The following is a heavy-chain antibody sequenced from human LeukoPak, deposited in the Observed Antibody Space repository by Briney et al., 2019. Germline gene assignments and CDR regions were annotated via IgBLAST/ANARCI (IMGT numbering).Heavy chain of an antibody. CDR3: ARSTVAGTRKVDY. D-gene: IGHD6-19*01. CDR2: IWYDGSSK. J-gene: IGHJ4*02. Sequence: GGSLRLSCAASGFTFSSYGMHWVRQAPGKGLEWVALIWYDGSSKHYADSVRGRFTISRDNSKNTLYLQMNSLRAEDTAMYYCARSTVAGTRKVDYWGQGTLVTVSS. V-gene: IGHV3-33*01. CDR1: GFTFSSYG.